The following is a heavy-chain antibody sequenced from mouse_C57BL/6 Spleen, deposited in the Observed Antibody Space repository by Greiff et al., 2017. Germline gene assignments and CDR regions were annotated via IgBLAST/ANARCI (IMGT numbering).Heavy chain of an antibody. CDR3: AGDPAGTYAMDY. CDR1: GFPITSGYY. D-gene: IGHD4-1*01. V-gene: IGHV12-3*01. J-gene: IGHJ4*01. Sequence: KLQKSGPGLVKPSQSLFLSCSITGFPITSGYYWIWIRQSPGKLLEWMGYIPHSGETFYNPSLQSPISITRETSKNQFFLQLISVTTEDTAMYYCAGDPAGTYAMDYWGQGTSVTVSS. CDR2: IPHSGET.